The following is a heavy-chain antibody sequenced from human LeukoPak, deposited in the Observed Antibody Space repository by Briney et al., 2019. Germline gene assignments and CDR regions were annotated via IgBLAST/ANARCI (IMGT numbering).Heavy chain of an antibody. CDR1: GGSISSGSYY. J-gene: IGHJ4*02. Sequence: SETLSLTCTVSGGSISSGSYYWSWIRQPAGKGLEWIGRIYTSGSTNYNPSLKDRVTISVDTSKNQFSLKLSSVTAADTAVYYCARESQHITIDYWGQGTLVTVSS. CDR2: IYTSGST. CDR3: ARESQHITIDY. V-gene: IGHV4-61*02. D-gene: IGHD3-3*01.